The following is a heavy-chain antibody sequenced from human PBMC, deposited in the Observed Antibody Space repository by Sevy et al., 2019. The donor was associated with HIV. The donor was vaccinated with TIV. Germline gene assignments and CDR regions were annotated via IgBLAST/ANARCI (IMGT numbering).Heavy chain of an antibody. CDR1: GYTFTNYA. J-gene: IGHJ4*02. CDR3: VRGTTFYDFWTGGDY. D-gene: IGHD3-3*01. CDR2: ISGFNGDT. Sequence: ASVKVSCKASGYTFTNYAISCVRQAPGQGLEWMGWISGFNGDTKNAEEFQGRFTMTTDTSTKTAYMDLRSLRSDDTAVYYCVRGTTFYDFWTGGDYWGQGTLVTVSS. V-gene: IGHV1-18*01.